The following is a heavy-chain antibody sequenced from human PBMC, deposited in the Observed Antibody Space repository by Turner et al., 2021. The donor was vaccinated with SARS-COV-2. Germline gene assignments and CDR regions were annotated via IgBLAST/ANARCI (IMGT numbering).Heavy chain of an antibody. Sequence: EVQLVESGGGLVQPGGYLRLSCAASGFTVRSNYMNWVRQAPGKGLEWVSVIYSGGSTYYADSVKGRFTISRDNSKNTLYLQMNSLRAEDTALYYCARDLGGTSSLGGYFDYWGQGTLVTVSS. CDR1: GFTVRSNY. CDR3: ARDLGGTSSLGGYFDY. J-gene: IGHJ4*02. D-gene: IGHD2-2*01. V-gene: IGHV3-66*02. CDR2: IYSGGST.